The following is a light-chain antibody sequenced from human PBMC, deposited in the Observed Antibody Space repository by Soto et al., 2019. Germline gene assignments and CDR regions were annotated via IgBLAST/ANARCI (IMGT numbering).Light chain of an antibody. Sequence: DIQMTQSPSTLSASVGDRVTITCRASQSVSSWLAWYQQKPGKAPKLLIYDASSLESGVPSRFSGSGSGTEFTLTISSLQPDDFATYYCQHYKIYFFTVGHGTNVEI. V-gene: IGKV1-5*01. J-gene: IGKJ3*01. CDR3: QHYKIYFFT. CDR1: QSVSSW. CDR2: DAS.